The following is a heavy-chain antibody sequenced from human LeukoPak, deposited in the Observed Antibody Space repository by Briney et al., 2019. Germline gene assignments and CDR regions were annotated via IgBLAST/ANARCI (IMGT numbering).Heavy chain of an antibody. D-gene: IGHD3-22*01. CDR3: AVGGYDTTGYLVGMDY. Sequence: SETLSLTCAVYGGSFSDYFWTWIRQPPGKGLEWIGEITHSGITNYNPSLKSRVTISVDTSKNQLSLKLSSVTAADTAVYYCAVGGYDTTGYLVGMDYWGQGTLVTVSS. V-gene: IGHV4-34*01. CDR2: ITHSGIT. J-gene: IGHJ4*02. CDR1: GGSFSDYF.